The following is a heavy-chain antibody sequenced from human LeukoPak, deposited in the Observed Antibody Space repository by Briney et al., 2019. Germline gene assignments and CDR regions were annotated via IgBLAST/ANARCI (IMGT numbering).Heavy chain of an antibody. D-gene: IGHD6-13*01. CDR1: GFTFSTYW. CDR2: INEDGSEK. Sequence: GGSLRLSCATTGFTFSTYWMSWVRQAPGKGLEWVANINEDGSEKYYVDSVKGRFTISRDNAKNSLYLQMNSLRAEDTAVYYCARDRGPYSSSFDYWGQGTLVTVSS. J-gene: IGHJ4*02. V-gene: IGHV3-7*01. CDR3: ARDRGPYSSSFDY.